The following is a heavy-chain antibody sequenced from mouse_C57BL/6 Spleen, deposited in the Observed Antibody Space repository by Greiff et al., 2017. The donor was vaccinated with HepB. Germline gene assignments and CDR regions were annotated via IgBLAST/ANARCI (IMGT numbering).Heavy chain of an antibody. D-gene: IGHD2-4*01. CDR1: GFTFSSYA. CDR2: ISSGGDYI. CDR3: TRDYDYDPYYAMDY. J-gene: IGHJ4*01. V-gene: IGHV5-9-1*02. Sequence: DVMLVESGEGLVKPGGSLKLSCAASGFTFSSYAMSWVRQTPEKRLEWVAYISSGGDYIYYADTVKGRFTISRDNARNTLYLQMSSLKSEDTAMYYCTRDYDYDPYYAMDYWGQGTSVTVSS.